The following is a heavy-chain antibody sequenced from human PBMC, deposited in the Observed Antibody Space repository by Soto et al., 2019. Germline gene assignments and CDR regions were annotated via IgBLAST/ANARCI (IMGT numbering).Heavy chain of an antibody. Sequence: LSLTCAVSGDSISSSNWWSWVRQPPGKGLEWIGKIHHSGKTNYNPSLKTRVTISLDKSKNQFSLRLSPVTAADTAVYYCAREGYNYDYDYWGQGTLGTVSS. CDR3: AREGYNYDYDY. CDR1: GDSISSSNW. V-gene: IGHV4-4*02. CDR2: IHHSGKT. J-gene: IGHJ4*02. D-gene: IGHD5-18*01.